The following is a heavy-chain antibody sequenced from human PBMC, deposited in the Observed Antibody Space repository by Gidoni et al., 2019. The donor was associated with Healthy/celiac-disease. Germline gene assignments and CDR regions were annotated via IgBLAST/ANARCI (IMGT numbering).Heavy chain of an antibody. D-gene: IGHD4-17*01. V-gene: IGHV4-59*01. CDR2: IYYSGST. J-gene: IGHJ4*02. CDR3: AGTTVTTTSIDY. CDR1: GCSISSYY. Sequence: QVQLQDSGPGLLKPSETLSLTCTVSGCSISSYYWSWIRQPPGKGLEWIGYIYYSGSTNYNPSLKSRVTISVDTSKNQFSLKLSSVTAADTAVYYCAGTTVTTTSIDYWGQGTLVTVSS.